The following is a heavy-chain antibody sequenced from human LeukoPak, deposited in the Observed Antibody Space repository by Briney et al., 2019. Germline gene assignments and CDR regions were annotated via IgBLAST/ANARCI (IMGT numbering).Heavy chain of an antibody. J-gene: IGHJ6*03. D-gene: IGHD1-26*01. CDR3: ARDGGIVGATGYYYYMDV. V-gene: IGHV3-30*02. CDR1: GFDFDTYG. CDR2: IRYDGSYK. Sequence: GGSLRLTCAASGFDFDTYGMHWVRQAPGKGLEWMTFIRYDGSYKYYADSVKGRFTISRDNSKNTLYLQMNSLRAEDTAVYYCARDGGIVGATGYYYYMDVWGKGTTVTVSS.